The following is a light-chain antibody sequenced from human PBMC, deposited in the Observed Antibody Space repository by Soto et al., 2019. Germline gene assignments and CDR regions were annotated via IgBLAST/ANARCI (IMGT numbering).Light chain of an antibody. CDR3: QQYGGSPPKLT. CDR2: GAS. Sequence: EVVLTQSPGTLSLPPGERATLSCRASQSVRSSYLAWYQQKPRQAPRLLIYGASSRATGIPDRFSGSGSETDFTLTISRLEPEDSAVYYCQQYGGSPPKLTFGGGTKVEIK. CDR1: QSVRSSY. V-gene: IGKV3-20*01. J-gene: IGKJ4*01.